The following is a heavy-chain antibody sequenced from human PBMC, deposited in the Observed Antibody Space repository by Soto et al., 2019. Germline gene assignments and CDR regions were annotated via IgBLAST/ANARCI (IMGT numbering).Heavy chain of an antibody. CDR2: INHSGST. Sequence: SATLSLTCAVYGGSFSGYYWSWIRQPPGKGLEWIGEINHSGSTNYNPSLKSRVTISVDTSKNQFSLKLSSVTAADTAVYYCARVGYCSGGSCYYEHYFDYWGQGTLVTVSS. CDR1: GGSFSGYY. D-gene: IGHD2-15*01. J-gene: IGHJ4*02. CDR3: ARVGYCSGGSCYYEHYFDY. V-gene: IGHV4-34*01.